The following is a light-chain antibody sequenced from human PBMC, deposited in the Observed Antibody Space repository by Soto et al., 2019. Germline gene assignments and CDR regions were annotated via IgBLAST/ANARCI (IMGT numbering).Light chain of an antibody. CDR3: QQYGSSPTT. Sequence: EIVLTQSPGTLSLSPGERATLSCRASQSVSSNLAWYQQKPGQAPRLLIYGASSRATGIPDRVSGSGSGTDFTLTISRLEPEDFAAYYCQQYGSSPTTFGQGTKVDIK. CDR1: QSVSSN. CDR2: GAS. V-gene: IGKV3-20*01. J-gene: IGKJ1*01.